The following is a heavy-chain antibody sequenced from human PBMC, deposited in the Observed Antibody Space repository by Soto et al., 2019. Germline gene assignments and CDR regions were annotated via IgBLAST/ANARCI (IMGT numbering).Heavy chain of an antibody. J-gene: IGHJ4*02. Sequence: GASVKVSCKASGYTFTSYYMHWVRQAPGQGLEWMGIINPSGGRKSYAQKFQGRVTMTRDTSTSTVYMELSSLRSEDTAVYYCARDPEGGNSDPLFDYWGQGTLVTVSS. CDR2: INPSGGRK. CDR1: GYTFTSYY. D-gene: IGHD2-21*02. CDR3: ARDPEGGNSDPLFDY. V-gene: IGHV1-46*01.